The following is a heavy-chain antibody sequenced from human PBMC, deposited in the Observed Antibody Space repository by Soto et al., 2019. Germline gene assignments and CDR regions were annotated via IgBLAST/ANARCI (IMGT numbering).Heavy chain of an antibody. CDR3: AKQLTVLRFLEWLLVFDY. V-gene: IGHV3-23*01. Sequence: GGSLRLSCAASGFTFSSYAMSWVRQAPGKGLEWVSAISGSGGSTYYADSVKGRFTISRDNSKNTLYLQMNSLRAEDTAVYYCAKQLTVLRFLEWLLVFDYWGQGTLVTVS. D-gene: IGHD3-3*01. CDR2: ISGSGGST. J-gene: IGHJ4*02. CDR1: GFTFSSYA.